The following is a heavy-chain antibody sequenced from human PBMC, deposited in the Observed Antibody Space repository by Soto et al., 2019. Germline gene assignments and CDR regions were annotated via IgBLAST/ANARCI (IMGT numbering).Heavy chain of an antibody. Sequence: PGGSLRLSCTASGFTFGDYAMSWFRQAPGRGLEWVGFIKSKAYGGTTDCAASVKGRFTISRDDSKSIAYLQMNSLKTEDTAVYYCAKAHHYYDSSGYFPLFDYWGQGTLVTVSS. J-gene: IGHJ4*02. CDR2: IKSKAYGGTT. D-gene: IGHD3-22*01. CDR1: GFTFGDYA. V-gene: IGHV3-49*03. CDR3: AKAHHYYDSSGYFPLFDY.